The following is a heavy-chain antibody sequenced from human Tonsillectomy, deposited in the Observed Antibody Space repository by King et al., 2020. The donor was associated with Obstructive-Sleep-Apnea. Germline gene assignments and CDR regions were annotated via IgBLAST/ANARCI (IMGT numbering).Heavy chain of an antibody. J-gene: IGHJ4*02. Sequence: QLQESGPGLVKPSETLSLTCTVSGGSISNYYWSWIRQPPGKGLEWIGYMYYSGNTNFNPSLKSRVTISADTSKIQFSLRLSSVTAADTAVYYCARHRGVEDYGGYGDYFDFWGQGTLVTVSS. CDR3: ARHRGVEDYGGYGDYFDF. CDR2: MYYSGNT. D-gene: IGHD5-12*01. V-gene: IGHV4-59*08. CDR1: GGSISNYY.